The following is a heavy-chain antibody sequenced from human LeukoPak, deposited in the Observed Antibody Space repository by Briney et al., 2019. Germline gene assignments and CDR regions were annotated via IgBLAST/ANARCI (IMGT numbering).Heavy chain of an antibody. CDR3: ARDSGAYSYVNWFDP. CDR2: IIPIFGTA. J-gene: IGHJ5*02. D-gene: IGHD5-18*01. V-gene: IGHV1-69*13. CDR1: GGTFSSYA. Sequence: SVTVSCKASGGTFSSYAISWVRQAPGQGLEWMGGIIPIFGTANYAQKFQGRVTITADESTSTAYMELSSLRSEDTAVYYCARDSGAYSYVNWFDPWGQGTLVTVSS.